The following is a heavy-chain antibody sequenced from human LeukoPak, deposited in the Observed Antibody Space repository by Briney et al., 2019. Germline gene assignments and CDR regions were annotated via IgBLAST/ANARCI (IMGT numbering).Heavy chain of an antibody. V-gene: IGHV3-7*01. CDR3: AVRGAFDI. D-gene: IGHD5-24*01. CDR1: GFTFSSYW. Sequence: GGSLRLSCAASGFTFSSYWKRWFRQAPGKVLEWVDNIKQDGSEKYYVDSVKGRFTTSRDNAKNSLYLQMNSLRAEDTAVYYCAVRGAFDIWGQGTMVTVSS. CDR2: IKQDGSEK. J-gene: IGHJ3*02.